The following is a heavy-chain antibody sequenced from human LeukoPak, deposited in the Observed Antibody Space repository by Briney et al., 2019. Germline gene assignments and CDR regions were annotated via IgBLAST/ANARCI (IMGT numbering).Heavy chain of an antibody. D-gene: IGHD6-19*01. V-gene: IGHV4-39*01. J-gene: IGHJ6*03. CDR1: GGSLSSSSYY. Sequence: PSETLSLTCTVPGGSLSSSSYYWGWIRQPPGKGLEWIGSIYYSGSTYYNPSLKSQVTISVDTSKNQFSLKPSSVTAADTAVYYCASLYSSGWSGYYYYMDVWGKGTTVTVSS. CDR2: IYYSGST. CDR3: ASLYSSGWSGYYYYMDV.